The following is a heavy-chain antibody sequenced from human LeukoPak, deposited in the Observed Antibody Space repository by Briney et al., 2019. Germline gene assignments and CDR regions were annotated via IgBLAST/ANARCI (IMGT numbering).Heavy chain of an antibody. CDR2: ISGSGVST. D-gene: IGHD1-7*01. CDR3: AKDERNWNYNLASQTYD. J-gene: IGHJ4*02. CDR1: GFSFSSYA. V-gene: IGHV3-23*01. Sequence: GGSLRLACAASGFSFSSYAMSWVRQAPGKGLEWVSAISGSGVSTYYADSVKGRFTVSRDNSKNTLYLQMSSLRAEDTAVYYCAKDERNWNYNLASQTYDWGQGTLVTVSS.